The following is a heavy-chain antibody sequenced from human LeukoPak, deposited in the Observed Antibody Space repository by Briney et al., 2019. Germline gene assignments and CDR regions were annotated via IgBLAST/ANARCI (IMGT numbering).Heavy chain of an antibody. CDR2: IIPIFGTA. CDR1: GGTFSSYA. Sequence: PVKVSCKASGGTFSSYAISWVRQAPGQGLEWMGGIIPIFGTANYAQKFQGRVTITADKSTSTAYMELSSLRSEGTAVYYCARGGTVTCNWFDPWGQGTLVTVSS. J-gene: IGHJ5*02. CDR3: ARGGTVTCNWFDP. D-gene: IGHD4-17*01. V-gene: IGHV1-69*06.